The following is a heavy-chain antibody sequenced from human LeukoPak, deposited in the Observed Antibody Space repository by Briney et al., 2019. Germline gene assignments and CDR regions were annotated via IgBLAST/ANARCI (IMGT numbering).Heavy chain of an antibody. CDR2: INPNSGGT. Sequence: ASVKVSCKASGYTFTGYYMHWVRQAPGQGLEWMGWINPNSGGTNYAQKFQGRVTMTRDTSISTAYMELSRLRSDDTAVYYCARLVFGDLSDYDSGVYYFDYWGQGTLVTVSS. D-gene: IGHD5-12*01. CDR3: ARLVFGDLSDYDSGVYYFDY. CDR1: GYTFTGYY. J-gene: IGHJ4*02. V-gene: IGHV1-2*02.